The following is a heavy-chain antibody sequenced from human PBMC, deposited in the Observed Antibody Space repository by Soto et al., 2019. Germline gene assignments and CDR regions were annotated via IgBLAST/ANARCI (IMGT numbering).Heavy chain of an antibody. CDR1: GYTFTSYG. Sequence: ASVKVSCKASGYTFTSYGISWVRQAPGQGLEWMGWISAYNGNTNYAQKLQGRVTMTTDTSTSTAYMELRSLRSDDTAVYYCARDTVVVPAATFYCYYGMDVWGQGXTVTVYS. J-gene: IGHJ6*02. CDR2: ISAYNGNT. CDR3: ARDTVVVPAATFYCYYGMDV. V-gene: IGHV1-18*01. D-gene: IGHD2-2*01.